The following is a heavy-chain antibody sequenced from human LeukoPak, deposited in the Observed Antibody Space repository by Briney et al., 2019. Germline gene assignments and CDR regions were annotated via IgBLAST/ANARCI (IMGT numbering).Heavy chain of an antibody. CDR1: GFTFSSYS. Sequence: GGSLRLSCAASGFTFSSYSMNWVRQAPGKGLERVSSISSSSSYIYYADSVKGRFTISRDNAKNSLYLQMNSVRAEDTAVYYCARGPAWTYYYYYYMDAWGKGTTVTVSS. CDR3: ARGPAWTYYYYYYMDA. V-gene: IGHV3-21*01. CDR2: ISSSSSYI. J-gene: IGHJ6*03. D-gene: IGHD1-7*01.